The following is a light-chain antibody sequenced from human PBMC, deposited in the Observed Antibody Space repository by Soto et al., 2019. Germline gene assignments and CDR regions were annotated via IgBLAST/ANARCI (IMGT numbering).Light chain of an antibody. Sequence: SYELTQPLSVSVALGQTARITCGGNNIGSKNVHWYQQKPGQAPVLVIYRDSNRPSGIPERFSGSNSGNTATLTISRAQAGDEAVYYCQVCDSSTAEGVFGTGTKLTVL. V-gene: IGLV3-9*01. J-gene: IGLJ1*01. CDR2: RDS. CDR1: NIGSKN. CDR3: QVCDSSTAEGV.